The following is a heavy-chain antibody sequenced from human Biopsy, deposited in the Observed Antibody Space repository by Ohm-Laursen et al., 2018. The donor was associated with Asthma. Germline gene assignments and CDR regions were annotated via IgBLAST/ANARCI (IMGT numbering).Heavy chain of an antibody. V-gene: IGHV3-48*02. CDR3: ALKYRNSVFPEYGMDV. D-gene: IGHD4-11*01. CDR2: ITGSGSTI. J-gene: IGHJ6*02. Sequence: SLRLSCSASGFTFSSYAFNWVRQAPGKGLEWVSYITGSGSTIYYADSVKGRFTLSRDSAKNSLYLQMNSLRDEDTAVYYCALKYRNSVFPEYGMDVWGQGTTVTVSS. CDR1: GFTFSSYA.